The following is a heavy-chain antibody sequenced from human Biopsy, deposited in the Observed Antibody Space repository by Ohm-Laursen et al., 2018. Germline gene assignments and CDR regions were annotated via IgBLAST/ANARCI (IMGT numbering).Heavy chain of an antibody. CDR3: AKASGYSSGWPIDY. Sequence: SLRLSCAASGFTFENYAMNWVRQAPGKGLEWVSGISWNSGSVVYADSVKGRFTTSRDNAKNSLYLQMHSLRAEDTAFYYCAKASGYSSGWPIDYWGQGNLVTVSS. CDR1: GFTFENYA. CDR2: ISWNSGSV. J-gene: IGHJ4*02. V-gene: IGHV3-9*01. D-gene: IGHD6-19*01.